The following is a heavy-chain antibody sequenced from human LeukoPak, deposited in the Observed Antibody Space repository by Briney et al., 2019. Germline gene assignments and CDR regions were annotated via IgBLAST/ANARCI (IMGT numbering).Heavy chain of an antibody. CDR3: AKLHSSTSFYYGMDV. Sequence: GGSLRLSCAASGFAFNNYAMAWVRQAPGKGLEWVSAIGNSGGSTYYADSVKGRFTISRDNSKNTLSLQMNSLRAEDTAVFYCAKLHSSTSFYYGMDVWGQGTTVTASS. CDR2: IGNSGGST. D-gene: IGHD2-2*01. J-gene: IGHJ6*02. CDR1: GFAFNNYA. V-gene: IGHV3-23*01.